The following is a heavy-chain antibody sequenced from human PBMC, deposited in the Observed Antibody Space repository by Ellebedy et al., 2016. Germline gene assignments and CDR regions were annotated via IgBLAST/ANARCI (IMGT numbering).Heavy chain of an antibody. D-gene: IGHD2-2*01. CDR1: GFTFSSYA. CDR2: ISSSGRAT. Sequence: GGSLRLSCAASGFTFSSYAMDWFRQAPGKGLAWVSTISSSGRATFYADSVRGRFTIARDNSKNTLFLQLNSLRAGDTAVYYCARHRYFSSSWYYFDYWGRGTLVSVSS. V-gene: IGHV3-23*01. J-gene: IGHJ4*02. CDR3: ARHRYFSSSWYYFDY.